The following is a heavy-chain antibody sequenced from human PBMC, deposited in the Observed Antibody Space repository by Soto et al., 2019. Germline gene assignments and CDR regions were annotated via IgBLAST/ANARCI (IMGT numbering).Heavy chain of an antibody. CDR1: GFTFSSYG. D-gene: IGHD1-26*01. CDR2: ISYDGSNK. CDR3: ASDLVGARI. Sequence: QPGGSLRLSCAASGFTFSSYGMHWVRQAPGKGLEWVAVISYDGSNKYYADSVKGRFTISRDNSKNSLYLQMNSLRAEDTVVYYCASDLVGARIWGKGTLVTVSS. J-gene: IGHJ4*02. V-gene: IGHV3-30*03.